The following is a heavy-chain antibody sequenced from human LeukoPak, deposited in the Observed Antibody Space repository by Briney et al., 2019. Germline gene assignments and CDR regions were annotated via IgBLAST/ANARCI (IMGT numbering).Heavy chain of an antibody. J-gene: IGHJ3*02. Sequence: KTGGSLRLSCAASGFTFSSYSMNWVRQAPGKGLEWVSSISSSSSYIYYADSVKGRFTISRDNAKNSLYLQMNSLRAEDTAVYYCARDLIVGATRGNAFDIWGQGTMVTVSS. CDR3: ARDLIVGATRGNAFDI. V-gene: IGHV3-21*01. CDR1: GFTFSSYS. CDR2: ISSSSSYI. D-gene: IGHD1-26*01.